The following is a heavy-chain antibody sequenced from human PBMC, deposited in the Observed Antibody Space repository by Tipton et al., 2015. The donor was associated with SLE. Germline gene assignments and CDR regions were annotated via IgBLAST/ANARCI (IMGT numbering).Heavy chain of an antibody. J-gene: IGHJ5*02. Sequence: QLVQSGGGLVQPGGSLRLSCAASGFTFSTYWMRWVRQAPGKGLEWVANIKEDGSEKYYEDSVKGRFTISRDNAKNSLYLQMKRLRAEDTAVYYCVATTNDPWGQGTLVTVSS. V-gene: IGHV3-7*01. CDR2: IKEDGSEK. D-gene: IGHD5-12*01. CDR3: VATTNDP. CDR1: GFTFSTYW.